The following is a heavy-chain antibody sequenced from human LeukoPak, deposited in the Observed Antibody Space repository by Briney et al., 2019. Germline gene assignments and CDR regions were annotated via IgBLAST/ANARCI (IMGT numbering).Heavy chain of an antibody. J-gene: IGHJ4*02. D-gene: IGHD5-12*01. CDR3: ARDGSGHNFDY. Sequence: GGSLRRSCAASGFTFTYFGMHWVRQAPGKGLEWVSFIFSHGSNGYYADSVRGRFTISRDNSMNTLYLQMNSLRAEDTAVYYCARDGSGHNFDYWGQGTLVTVSS. CDR2: IFSHGSNG. CDR1: GFTFTYFG. V-gene: IGHV3-33*01.